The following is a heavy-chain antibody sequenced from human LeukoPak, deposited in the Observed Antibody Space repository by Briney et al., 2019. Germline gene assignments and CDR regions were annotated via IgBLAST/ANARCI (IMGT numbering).Heavy chain of an antibody. Sequence: GGPLRLPCAASGYPLRRCWMTGVREARGRGREGVGNKRQDGAEKYYMDSAKGRFTLSRDNAKSTLYLQMNRLRVEVTAMYFCAKTVVVVVGATDYLDDWGQGTLVTVSS. CDR2: KRQDGAEK. V-gene: IGHV3-7*03. D-gene: IGHD2-2*01. CDR3: AKTVVVVVGATDYLDD. J-gene: IGHJ4*02. CDR1: GYPLRRCW.